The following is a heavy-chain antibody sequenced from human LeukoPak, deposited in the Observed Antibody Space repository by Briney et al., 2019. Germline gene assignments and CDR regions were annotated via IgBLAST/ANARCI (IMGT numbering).Heavy chain of an antibody. CDR3: AREGGSGWYSGWFDP. V-gene: IGHV3-7*01. CDR1: GFTFSSYW. CDR2: IKLDGSEK. J-gene: IGHJ5*02. D-gene: IGHD6-19*01. Sequence: GGSLRLSCAVSGFTFSSYWMSWVRQAPGKGLEWVANIKLDGSEKRYVGSVKGRFSISRDNAKNSLYLQMNSLRAEDTAVYYCAREGGSGWYSGWFDPWGQGTLVTVSS.